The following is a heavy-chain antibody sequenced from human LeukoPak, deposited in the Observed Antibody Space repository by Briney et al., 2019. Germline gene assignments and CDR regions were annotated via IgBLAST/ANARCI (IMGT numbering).Heavy chain of an antibody. Sequence: PGGSLRLSCEGSGFTFNNYSLSWIRQAPGKGLEWVSYISSSSSTIYYADSVKGRFTISRDNAKNSLYLQMNSLRAEDTAVYYCAREQRGYSGYDEGVDYWGQGTLVTVSS. CDR3: AREQRGYSGYDEGVDY. J-gene: IGHJ4*02. V-gene: IGHV3-48*01. CDR1: GFTFNNYS. CDR2: ISSSSSTI. D-gene: IGHD5-12*01.